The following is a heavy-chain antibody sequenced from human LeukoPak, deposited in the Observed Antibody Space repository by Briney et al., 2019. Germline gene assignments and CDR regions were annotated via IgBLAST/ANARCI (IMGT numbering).Heavy chain of an antibody. D-gene: IGHD3-10*01. CDR1: GFTFSSYW. CDR2: IKQDGSEK. V-gene: IGHV3-7*01. Sequence: PGGSLRLSCAASGFTFSSYWMSWVRQAPGKGLEWVANIKQDGSEKYYVDSVKGRFTISRDNAKNSLYLQMNSLRAEDTAVYYCARDRVMVRGVMRNYYYGMDVWGQGTTVTVSS. J-gene: IGHJ6*02. CDR3: ARDRVMVRGVMRNYYYGMDV.